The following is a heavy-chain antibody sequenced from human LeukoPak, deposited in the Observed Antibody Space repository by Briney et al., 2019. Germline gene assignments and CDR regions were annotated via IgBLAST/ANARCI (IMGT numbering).Heavy chain of an antibody. J-gene: IGHJ4*02. CDR3: ARDPNVVIVSASCFDY. Sequence: PGGSLRLSCAASGFTFSSYWMSWVRQAPGKGLEWVANIKQDGSEKYYVDSVKGRFTISRDNAKNSLYLQMNSLRAEDTAVYYCARDPNVVIVSASCFDYWGQGTLVTVSS. V-gene: IGHV3-7*01. CDR2: IKQDGSEK. D-gene: IGHD2-15*01. CDR1: GFTFSSYW.